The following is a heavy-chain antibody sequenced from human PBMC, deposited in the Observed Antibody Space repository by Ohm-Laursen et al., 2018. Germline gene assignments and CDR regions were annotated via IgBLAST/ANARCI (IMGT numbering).Heavy chain of an antibody. CDR1: GFTFSDYY. Sequence: SLRLSCTASGFTFSDYYMSWIRQAPGKGLEWVSYISSSGSTIYYADSVKGRFTISRDNAKNSLYLQMNSLRAEDTAVYYCARDLSYYGSGSPLDIWGQGTMVTVSS. V-gene: IGHV3-11*01. CDR3: ARDLSYYGSGSPLDI. J-gene: IGHJ3*02. CDR2: ISSSGSTI. D-gene: IGHD3-10*01.